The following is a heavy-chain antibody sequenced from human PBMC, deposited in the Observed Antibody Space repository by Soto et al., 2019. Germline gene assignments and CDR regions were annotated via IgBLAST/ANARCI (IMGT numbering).Heavy chain of an antibody. V-gene: IGHV4-34*09. Sequence: SETLSLTCAVYGGSFSGYYWTWIRQSPGKGLEWIGYIYYSGSTYYNPSLESRVAISLDTSRSQFSLTLHSVTAADTAIYYCARDRHNNFFDPWGQGTLVTVSS. CDR1: GGSFSGYY. D-gene: IGHD6-6*01. CDR3: ARDRHNNFFDP. CDR2: IYYSGST. J-gene: IGHJ5*02.